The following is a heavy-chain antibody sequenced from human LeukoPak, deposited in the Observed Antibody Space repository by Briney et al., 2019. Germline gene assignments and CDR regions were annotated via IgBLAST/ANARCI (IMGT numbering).Heavy chain of an antibody. J-gene: IGHJ1*01. CDR3: ARDGISGSYYAEYFQH. D-gene: IGHD1-26*01. CDR2: IYYSGST. Sequence: SGTLSLTCTVSGGSVSSGSYYWSWIRQPPGKGLEWIGYIYYSGSTNYNPSLKSRVTISVDTSKNQFSLKLSSVTAADTAVYYCARDGISGSYYAEYFQHWGQGTLVTVSS. CDR1: GGSVSSGSYY. V-gene: IGHV4-61*01.